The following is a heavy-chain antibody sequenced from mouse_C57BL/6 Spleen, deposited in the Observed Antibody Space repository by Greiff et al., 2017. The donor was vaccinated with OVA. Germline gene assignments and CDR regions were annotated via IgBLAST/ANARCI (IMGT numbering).Heavy chain of an antibody. CDR3: ARGGFITAVVIDY. CDR1: GYTFTSSY. D-gene: IGHD1-1*01. V-gene: IGHV1-82*01. CDR2: IYPGGGGT. Sequence: VQLQQSGPELVKPGASVKISCKASGYTFTSSYMNWVKQRPGQGLEWIGKIYPGGGGTNYNGKFKGKATLTADKSSSTAYMQLSSLTSEDSAVYFCARGGFITAVVIDYWGQGTTLTVSS. J-gene: IGHJ2*01.